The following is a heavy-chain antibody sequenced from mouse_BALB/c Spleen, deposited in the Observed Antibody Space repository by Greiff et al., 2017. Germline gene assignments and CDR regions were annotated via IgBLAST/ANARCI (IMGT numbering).Heavy chain of an antibody. CDR1: GYTFTSYY. CDR3: TRERWLQLAMDY. Sequence: VQLQQSAAELVKPGASVKLSCKASGYTFTSYYMYWVKQRPGQGLEWIGGINPSNGGTNFNEKFKSKATLTVDKSTSTAYMLLSSLTSEDSAVYCCTRERWLQLAMDYWGQGTSVTVSS. V-gene: IGHV1S81*02. D-gene: IGHD2-3*01. J-gene: IGHJ4*01. CDR2: INPSNGGT.